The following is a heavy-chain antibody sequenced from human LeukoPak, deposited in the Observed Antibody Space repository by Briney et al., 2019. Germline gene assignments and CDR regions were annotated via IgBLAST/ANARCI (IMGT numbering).Heavy chain of an antibody. Sequence: ASVKVSCKTSGYTFTRYYMQWVRQAPGHGLEWMGIINPISGATDYAQKFQGRVTMTRDTSTNTVYMELSSLRSEDTAMYYCARLPYRDGVAQDYWGQGTLVTVSP. CDR2: INPISGAT. D-gene: IGHD3-16*02. CDR3: ARLPYRDGVAQDY. CDR1: GYTFTRYY. V-gene: IGHV1-46*01. J-gene: IGHJ4*02.